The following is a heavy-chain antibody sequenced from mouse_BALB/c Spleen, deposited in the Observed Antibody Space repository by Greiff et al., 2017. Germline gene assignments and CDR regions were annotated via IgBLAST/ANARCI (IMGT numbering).Heavy chain of an antibody. V-gene: IGHV1-84*02. Sequence: QVQLKESGPELVKPGASVKISCKASGYTFTDYYINWVKQKPGQGLEWIGWIYPGSGNTKYNEKFKGKATLTVDTSSSTAYMQLSSLTSEDTAFYVSASRDLLWAYFDYWGQGTTLTVSS. CDR3: ASRDLLWAYFDY. CDR1: GYTFTDYY. J-gene: IGHJ2*01. CDR2: IYPGSGNT. D-gene: IGHD2-1*01.